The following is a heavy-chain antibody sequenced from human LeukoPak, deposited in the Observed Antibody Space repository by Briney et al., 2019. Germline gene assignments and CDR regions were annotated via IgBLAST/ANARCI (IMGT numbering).Heavy chain of an antibody. CDR3: ARQNGLRNSGSGSRQFDY. Sequence: GESLKISCQGSGYSFTNYLIGWVRQLPGKGLEWMGIIYPSDSHTKYSPSFQGQVTISADKSISTAYLQWSSLKASDTAMYYCARQNGLRNSGSGSRQFDYWGQGTLVTVSS. V-gene: IGHV5-51*01. CDR1: GYSFTNYL. J-gene: IGHJ4*02. D-gene: IGHD3-10*01. CDR2: IYPSDSHT.